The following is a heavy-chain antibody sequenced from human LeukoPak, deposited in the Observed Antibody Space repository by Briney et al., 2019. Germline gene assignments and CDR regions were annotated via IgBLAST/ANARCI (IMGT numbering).Heavy chain of an antibody. CDR1: GFNFGGYG. J-gene: IGHJ6*03. Sequence: GGSLRLSCLASGFNFGGYGMHWVRQAPGKGLEWVAVMFYDGSDKYYADSVKGRFTISRDNSKNTLYLQMNSLRAEDTAVYHCAKDLAARPAYYYYMDVWGKGTTVTVAS. D-gene: IGHD6-6*01. CDR3: AKDLAARPAYYYYMDV. CDR2: MFYDGSDK. V-gene: IGHV3-33*06.